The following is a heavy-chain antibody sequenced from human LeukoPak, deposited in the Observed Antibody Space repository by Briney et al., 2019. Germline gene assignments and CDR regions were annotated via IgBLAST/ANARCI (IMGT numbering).Heavy chain of an antibody. CDR1: GFTFSNAW. V-gene: IGHV3-15*01. Sequence: GGSLRLSCAASGFTFSNAWMSWVRQAPGKGLEWVGRIKSKTDGGTTDYAAPVKGRFTISRDDSKNTLYLQMNSLKTEDTAVYYSTTDRNEYYYDSSGYYYDYDYWGQGTLVTVSS. CDR2: IKSKTDGGTT. D-gene: IGHD3-22*01. J-gene: IGHJ4*02. CDR3: TTDRNEYYYDSSGYYYDYDY.